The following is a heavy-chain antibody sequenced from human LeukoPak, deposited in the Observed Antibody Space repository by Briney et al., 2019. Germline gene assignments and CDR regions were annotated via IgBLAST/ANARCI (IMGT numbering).Heavy chain of an antibody. D-gene: IGHD4-23*01. CDR2: VFYNGAT. CDR3: ARDLRVPRVVTTRAYDY. Sequence: SETLSLTCIVSGGSISSSSYYWAWVRQPPGKGLEWIGTVFYNGATQYSPSLRSRVTISIDTSTNQFSLKLTSVTAADTALYYCARDLRVPRVVTTRAYDYWGQGAPVTVSS. J-gene: IGHJ4*02. CDR1: GGSISSSSYY. V-gene: IGHV4-39*07.